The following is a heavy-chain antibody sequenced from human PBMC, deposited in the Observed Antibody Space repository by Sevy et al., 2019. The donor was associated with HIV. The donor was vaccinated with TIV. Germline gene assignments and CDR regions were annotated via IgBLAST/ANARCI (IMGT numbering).Heavy chain of an antibody. Sequence: GGSLRLSCAASGFTFSKYGMGWVRQAPGKGLEWVSFISSRAISTYYADSVKGRFTISRDNSKNTLYLQMNRLRAEDTAVYYCAKVKIAAVPGSGDFDYWGQGTLVTVSS. D-gene: IGHD6-19*01. J-gene: IGHJ4*02. CDR3: AKVKIAAVPGSGDFDY. CDR1: GFTFSKYG. CDR2: ISSRAIST. V-gene: IGHV3-23*01.